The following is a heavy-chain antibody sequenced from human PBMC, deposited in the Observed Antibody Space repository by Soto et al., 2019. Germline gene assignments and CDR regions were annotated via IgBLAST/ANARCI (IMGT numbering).Heavy chain of an antibody. J-gene: IGHJ6*04. CDR1: GFTFGDYA. CDR3: TTLWDIVVVVAAPDV. Sequence: GGSLRLSCTASGFTFGDYAMSWFRQAPGKGLEWVGFIRSKAYGGTTEYAASVKGRFTISRDDSKSIAYLQMNSLKTEDTAVYYCTTLWDIVVVVAAPDVWGKGTTVTVSS. D-gene: IGHD2-15*01. CDR2: IRSKAYGGTT. V-gene: IGHV3-49*03.